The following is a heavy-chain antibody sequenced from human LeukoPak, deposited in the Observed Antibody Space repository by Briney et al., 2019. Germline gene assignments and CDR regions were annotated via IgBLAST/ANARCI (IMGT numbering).Heavy chain of an antibody. V-gene: IGHV4-61*01. Sequence: SETLSLTCTVSGYSISSGYYWGWIRQPPGKGLEWIGYIHYSGSTNYNPSLKSRVTISVDTSKNQFSLKLSSVTAADTAVYYCARALSPWGGWYYFDYWGQGTLVTVSS. D-gene: IGHD3-16*01. CDR1: GYSISSGYY. CDR2: IHYSGST. J-gene: IGHJ4*02. CDR3: ARALSPWGGWYYFDY.